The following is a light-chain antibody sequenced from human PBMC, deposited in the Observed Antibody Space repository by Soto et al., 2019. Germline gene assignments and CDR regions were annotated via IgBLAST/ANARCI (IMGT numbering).Light chain of an antibody. CDR3: QQRSNWPRT. CDR1: QSVSSN. Sequence: EIAMTQSPATLSVSPGERGTLSCRASQSVSSNLAWYQQKPGQAPRLLIYDASNRATGIPARFSGSGSGTDFTLTISSLEPEDFAVYYCQQRSNWPRTFGQGTKVDI. V-gene: IGKV3-11*01. CDR2: DAS. J-gene: IGKJ1*01.